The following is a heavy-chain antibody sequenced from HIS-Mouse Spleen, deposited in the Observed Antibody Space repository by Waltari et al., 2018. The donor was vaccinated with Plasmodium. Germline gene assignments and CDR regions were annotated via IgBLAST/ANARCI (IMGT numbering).Heavy chain of an antibody. CDR2: INHSGST. Sequence: QVQLQQWGAGLLKPSETLSLTCAVYGGSFSGYYWGWIPQPPGKGLEWIGEINHSGSTNYNPSLKSRVTISVDTSKNQFSLTLSSVTAADTAVYYCARGLRGHYWYFDLWGRGTLVTVSS. CDR3: ARGLRGHYWYFDL. D-gene: IGHD3-10*01. V-gene: IGHV4-34*01. J-gene: IGHJ2*01. CDR1: GGSFSGYY.